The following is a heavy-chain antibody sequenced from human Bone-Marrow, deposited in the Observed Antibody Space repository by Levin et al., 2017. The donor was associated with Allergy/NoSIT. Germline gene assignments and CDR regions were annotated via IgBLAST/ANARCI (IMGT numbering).Heavy chain of an antibody. CDR1: GGTFSSYA. CDR3: ARIVLYYHDNPADPSNQEVGWFDP. D-gene: IGHD3-22*01. Sequence: KISCKASGGTFSSYAISWVRQAPGQGLEWMGGIMSIFDTADYAQKFQGRVTITADESTSTAYLELSSLRSEDTAIYYCARIVLYYHDNPADPSNQEVGWFDPWGQGTLVTVSS. CDR2: IMSIFDTA. V-gene: IGHV1-69*01. J-gene: IGHJ5*02.